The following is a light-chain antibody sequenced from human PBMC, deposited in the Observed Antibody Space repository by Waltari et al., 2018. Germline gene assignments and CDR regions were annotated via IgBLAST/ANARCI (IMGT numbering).Light chain of an antibody. J-gene: IGKJ1*01. Sequence: DIQVTQSISTLSASVGDTVTITRRASQNINIWMTWYQQKPGRAPKVVIYKASSLESGVPSRLSGSGSGTDFTLTISSLQPDDFAIYFCQQDGSFPATFGQGTRVDMK. CDR2: KAS. CDR3: QQDGSFPAT. V-gene: IGKV1-5*03. CDR1: QNINIW.